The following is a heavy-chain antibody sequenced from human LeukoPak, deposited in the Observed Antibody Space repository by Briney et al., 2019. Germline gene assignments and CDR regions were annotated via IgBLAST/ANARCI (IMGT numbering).Heavy chain of an antibody. D-gene: IGHD6-13*01. CDR2: ISGSGGST. CDR3: AKYKGSSWDLDY. Sequence: GGSLRLSCAASGFTFSSYAMSWVRQAPGKGLEWVSAISGSGGSTYYADSVKGRFTLSRDNSKNTLYLQMNSLRAEDTAVYYCAKYKGSSWDLDYWGQGTLVTVSS. V-gene: IGHV3-23*01. CDR1: GFTFSSYA. J-gene: IGHJ4*02.